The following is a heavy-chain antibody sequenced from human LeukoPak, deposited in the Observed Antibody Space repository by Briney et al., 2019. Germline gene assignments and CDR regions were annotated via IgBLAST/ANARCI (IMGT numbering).Heavy chain of an antibody. V-gene: IGHV4-39*01. Sequence: SETLSLTCSVFGDSIIDNNNCWGWVRQPPGKGLEWIGTKYYSGSTYYNPSLQSRVTISADTPKTQFSLRPTSVTAADTAMYYCARHSNYYDSTGRYYYFDYWGQGALVTVSS. CDR2: KYYSGST. CDR1: GDSIIDNNNC. J-gene: IGHJ4*02. D-gene: IGHD3-22*01. CDR3: ARHSNYYDSTGRYYYFDY.